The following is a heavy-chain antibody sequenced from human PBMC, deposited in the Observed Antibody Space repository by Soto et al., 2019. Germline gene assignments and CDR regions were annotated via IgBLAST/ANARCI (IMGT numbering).Heavy chain of an antibody. CDR1: GGTFRRYG. CDR2: IIPIFGTA. V-gene: IGHV1-69*12. J-gene: IGHJ6*02. CDR3: AMTREYYYYGMDV. Sequence: QVQLVQSGAEVKKPGSSVKVSCKASGGTFRRYGMSWVRQAPGQGLEWMGVIIPIFGTANYAQKFQGRVTITADASTSTAYMELSSLISEDTAVYYCAMTREYYYYGMDVWGQGTTVTVSS.